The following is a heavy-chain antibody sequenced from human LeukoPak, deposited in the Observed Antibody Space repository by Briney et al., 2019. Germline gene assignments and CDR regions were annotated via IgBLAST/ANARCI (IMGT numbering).Heavy chain of an antibody. Sequence: GGSLRLSCVASGFTSSSYAVTWVRQAPGKGLEWVSASDRGDTTYYADSVKGRFTIYRDNSKNTVYLQMNSLRAEDTAIYYCAKPPGGSNYFDHWGKGTQVTVSS. D-gene: IGHD3-10*01. CDR1: GFTSSSYA. CDR3: AKPPGGSNYFDH. CDR2: SDRGDTT. V-gene: IGHV3-23*01. J-gene: IGHJ4*02.